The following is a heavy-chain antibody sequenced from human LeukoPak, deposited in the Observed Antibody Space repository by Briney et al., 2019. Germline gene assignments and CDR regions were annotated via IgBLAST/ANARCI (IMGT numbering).Heavy chain of an antibody. V-gene: IGHV4-39*02. CDR1: GDSVSSSGYDY. Sequence: SETLSLTCTVSGDSVSSSGYDYWGWIRQPPGKGLQWIATIHHSGITYYNPSLKSRVTISVDTSKNQFSLNLSSVTAADTAVYYRAKDYSRNYFDPWGRGHLVIVSS. J-gene: IGHJ5*02. D-gene: IGHD1-7*01. CDR2: IHHSGIT. CDR3: AKDYSRNYFDP.